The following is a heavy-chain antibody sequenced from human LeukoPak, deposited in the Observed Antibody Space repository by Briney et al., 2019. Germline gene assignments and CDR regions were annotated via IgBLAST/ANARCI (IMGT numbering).Heavy chain of an antibody. V-gene: IGHV3-13*01. CDR2: IGTAGDT. CDR1: GFTFSSYG. Sequence: GGSLRLPCAASGFTFSSYGMHWVRQATGKGLEWVSAIGTAGDTYYPGSVEGRFTISRENAKNSLYLQMNSLRAGDTAVYYCARDGFYGMDVWGQGTTVTVSS. J-gene: IGHJ6*02. CDR3: ARDGFYGMDV.